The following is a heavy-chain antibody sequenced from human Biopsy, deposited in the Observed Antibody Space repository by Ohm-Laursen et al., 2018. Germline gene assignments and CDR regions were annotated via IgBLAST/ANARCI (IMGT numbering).Heavy chain of an antibody. J-gene: IGHJ4*02. CDR1: GGTFSNYA. CDR2: IIAVSGLV. V-gene: IGHV1-69*17. Sequence: ESSVKVSCKGSGGTFSNYAISWVRQAPGEGLEWMGGIIAVSGLVNYAPKFQGRVSITADKSTTTAYMELSNLKSEDTAVYYCATPFQYYDSWGGYPPFDHWGQGTLVTVSS. CDR3: ATPFQYYDSWGGYPPFDH. D-gene: IGHD3-3*01.